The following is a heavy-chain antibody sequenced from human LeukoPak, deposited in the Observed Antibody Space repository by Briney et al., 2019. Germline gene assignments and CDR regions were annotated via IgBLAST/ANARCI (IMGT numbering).Heavy chain of an antibody. CDR2: IIPIFGTA. D-gene: IGHD1-26*01. CDR3: ARGSVGATTFLDY. V-gene: IGHV1-69*05. Sequence: ASVKVSCKASGYTFTSYGISWVRQAPGQGLEWMGGIIPIFGTANYAQKFQGRVTITTDESTSTAYMELSSLRSEDTAVYYCARGSVGATTFLDYWGQGTLVTVSS. CDR1: GYTFTSYG. J-gene: IGHJ4*02.